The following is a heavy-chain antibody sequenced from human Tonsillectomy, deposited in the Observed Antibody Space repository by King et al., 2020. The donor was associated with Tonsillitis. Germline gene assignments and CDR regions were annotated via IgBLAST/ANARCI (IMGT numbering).Heavy chain of an antibody. CDR2: IYYSGST. CDR1: GGSISSSSYY. J-gene: IGHJ3*02. V-gene: IGHV4-39*01. Sequence: LQLQESGPGLVKPSETLSLTCTVSGGSISSSSYYWGWIRQPPGKGLEWIGSIYYSGSTYYNPSLKSRVTISVDTSKNQFSLKLSSVTAADTAVYYCARHESGSRGYDILTGAFDIWGQGTMVTVSS. CDR3: ARHESGSRGYDILTGAFDI. D-gene: IGHD3-9*01.